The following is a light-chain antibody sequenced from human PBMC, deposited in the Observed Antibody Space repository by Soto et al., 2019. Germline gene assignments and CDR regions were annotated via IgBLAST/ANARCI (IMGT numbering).Light chain of an antibody. Sequence: DIQMTQSPSTLSASVGDRFTITCRASQSIDTWLAWHQQKPGQVPKLLISKASSLESGVPSRFSGSGSGTEFTLTISSLQPDDFATYYCQHYNSYSEAFGQGTKVDIK. CDR3: QHYNSYSEA. J-gene: IGKJ1*01. V-gene: IGKV1-5*03. CDR1: QSIDTW. CDR2: KAS.